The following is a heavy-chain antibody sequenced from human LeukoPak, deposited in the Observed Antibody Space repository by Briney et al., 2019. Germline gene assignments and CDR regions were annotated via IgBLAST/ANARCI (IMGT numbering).Heavy chain of an antibody. CDR2: MIPHSGDT. CDR1: GYTFTSYD. J-gene: IGHJ6*02. Sequence: GASVKVSCKASGYTFTSYDINWVRQATGQGPEWMGWMIPHSGDTGYAQKFQGRVTMTEDTSTDTAYMELSSLRSEDTAVYYCAGYCSSTSCSKPNYYYYGMDVWGQGTTVTVSS. CDR3: AGYCSSTSCSKPNYYYYGMDV. D-gene: IGHD2-2*01. V-gene: IGHV1-8*01.